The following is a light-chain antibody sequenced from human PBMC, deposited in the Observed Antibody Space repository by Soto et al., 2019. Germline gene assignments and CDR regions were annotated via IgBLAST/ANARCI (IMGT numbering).Light chain of an antibody. CDR2: GAS. V-gene: IGKV3-15*01. J-gene: IGKJ4*01. Sequence: EIVLTQSPATLSLSPGESATLSCGASQSVSSSYLAWYQQKPGQAPRLLIYGASTRATGIPARFSGSGSGTEFTLTISSLQSEDFAVYYCQQYNNWPPLTFGGGTKVEIK. CDR1: QSVSSSY. CDR3: QQYNNWPPLT.